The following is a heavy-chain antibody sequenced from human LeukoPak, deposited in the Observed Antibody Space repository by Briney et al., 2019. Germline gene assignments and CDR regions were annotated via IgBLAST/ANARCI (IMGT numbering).Heavy chain of an antibody. V-gene: IGHV3-7*03. J-gene: IGHJ4*02. CDR2: INQDGSEK. CDR3: ARAVTSTEGY. CDR1: GFTFTTYW. Sequence: PGGSLRLSCAASGFTFTTYWMTWVRQAPGKGLEWVASINQDGSEKYYVDSVKGRFTISRDNAQKSLYLEMNSLSAEDTAIYYCARAVTSTEGYWGQGTLVTVSS.